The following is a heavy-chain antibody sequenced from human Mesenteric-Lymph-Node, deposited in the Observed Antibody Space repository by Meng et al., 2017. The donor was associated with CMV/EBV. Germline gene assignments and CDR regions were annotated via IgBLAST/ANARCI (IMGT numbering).Heavy chain of an antibody. Sequence: ASCKASGYTFTAYYIHWVRQAPGQGLEWMGVINPSGGSTSYAQKFQGRVTMTRDTSTRTVYMELSSLRSEDTAVYYCARSLSNRFDYWGQGTLVTVSS. V-gene: IGHV1-46*01. CDR3: ARSLSNRFDY. D-gene: IGHD4-11*01. CDR2: INPSGGST. CDR1: GYTFTAYY. J-gene: IGHJ4*02.